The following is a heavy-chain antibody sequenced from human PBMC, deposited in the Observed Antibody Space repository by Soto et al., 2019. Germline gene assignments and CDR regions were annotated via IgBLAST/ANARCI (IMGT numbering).Heavy chain of an antibody. V-gene: IGHV4-30-4*01. D-gene: IGHD3-3*01. Sequence: PWETVSITCTVSVASINSGDYYCSWMRQTPGKGLEWIGYVYYSGRTYYNPSLKSRLSMTIDTSKKQFSLKLDSVTAADTAVYHCGREVASSSLFGVVKNTFEAWGLGTLVLVSS. CDR3: GREVASSSLFGVVKNTFEA. CDR2: VYYSGRT. CDR1: VASINSGDYY. J-gene: IGHJ1*01.